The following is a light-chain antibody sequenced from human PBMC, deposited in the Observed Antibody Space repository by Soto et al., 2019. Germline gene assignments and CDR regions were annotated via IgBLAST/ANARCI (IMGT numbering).Light chain of an antibody. CDR1: SSDVGNYDL. CDR3: CSYATTSPVV. CDR2: EVT. J-gene: IGLJ2*01. Sequence: QSALTQPASVSGSPGQSITFSCTGTSSDVGNYDLVSWYQQHPGKAPKLLIYEVTKRPSGVSNRFSGSKSGNTASLTISGLQAEDEADYSCCSYATTSPVVFGGGTQLTVL. V-gene: IGLV2-23*02.